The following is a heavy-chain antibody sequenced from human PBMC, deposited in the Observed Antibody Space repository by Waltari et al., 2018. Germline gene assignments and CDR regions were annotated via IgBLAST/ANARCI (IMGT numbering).Heavy chain of an antibody. V-gene: IGHV5-51*03. D-gene: IGHD3-22*01. CDR3: ARPGRTYYYDSSGKLGDWYFDL. J-gene: IGHJ2*01. CDR2: IYPGDSDT. Sequence: AEVKKPGESLKISCKGSGYSFTSYWIGWVRQMPGKGLEWMGIIYPGDSDTRYSPSFQGQVTISADKSISTAYLQWSSLKASDTAMYYCARPGRTYYYDSSGKLGDWYFDLWGRGTLVTVSS. CDR1: GYSFTSYW.